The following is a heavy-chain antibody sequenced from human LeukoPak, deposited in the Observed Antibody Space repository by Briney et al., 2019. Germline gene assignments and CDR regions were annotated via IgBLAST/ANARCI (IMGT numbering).Heavy chain of an antibody. V-gene: IGHV3-23*01. CDR1: GFPFSSYA. CDR3: AKDGSIAAIDY. D-gene: IGHD6-6*01. Sequence: GGSLRLSCAVSGFPFSSYAMRWVRQAPGKGLEWVLDISGSGGSTYFADSVKGLSTISRDKSKNTLYLQMNSLRAEDTAVYYCAKDGSIAAIDYWGQGTLVTVSS. CDR2: ISGSGGST. J-gene: IGHJ4*02.